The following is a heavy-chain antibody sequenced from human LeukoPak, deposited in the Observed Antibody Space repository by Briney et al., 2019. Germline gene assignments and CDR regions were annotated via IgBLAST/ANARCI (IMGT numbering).Heavy chain of an antibody. Sequence: GGSLRLSCAASGFTFSSYGMHWVRQAPGKGLEWVAFIRYDGSNKYYADSVKGRFTISRDNSKNTLYLQMNSLRAEDAAVYYCAKDRADYYDFWSGQGDYFDYWGQGTLVTVSS. D-gene: IGHD3-3*01. V-gene: IGHV3-30*02. CDR3: AKDRADYYDFWSGQGDYFDY. J-gene: IGHJ4*02. CDR1: GFTFSSYG. CDR2: IRYDGSNK.